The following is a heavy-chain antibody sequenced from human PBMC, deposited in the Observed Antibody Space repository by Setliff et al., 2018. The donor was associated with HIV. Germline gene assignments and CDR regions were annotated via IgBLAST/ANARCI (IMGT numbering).Heavy chain of an antibody. V-gene: IGHV4-61*02. Sequence: SETLSLTCTVSGGSIWSGSYYWNWIRQPAGKGLEWIGRIYTSGGVTYNPSLESRVTISVDTSKNQFSLKLTSVTAADTAVYYCARWRHSSTWYMGFDPWGRGILVTVSS. CDR3: ARWRHSSTWYMGFDP. CDR1: GGSIWSGSYY. D-gene: IGHD6-13*01. CDR2: IYTSGGV. J-gene: IGHJ5*02.